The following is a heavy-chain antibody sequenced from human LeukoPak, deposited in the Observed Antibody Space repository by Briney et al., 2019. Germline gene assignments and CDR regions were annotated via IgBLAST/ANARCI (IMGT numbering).Heavy chain of an antibody. J-gene: IGHJ4*02. CDR3: AKDEGRAAAGNFDY. CDR2: ISASGGST. V-gene: IGHV3-23*01. CDR1: GFTFSTYA. Sequence: HPGGSLSLSCAASGFTFSTYAMNWLRQAPGKGLEWVSTISASGGSTYYADSVKGRFTISRDISKNTLYLQMNSLRAEDTAVYYCAKDEGRAAAGNFDYWGQGTLVTVSS. D-gene: IGHD6-13*01.